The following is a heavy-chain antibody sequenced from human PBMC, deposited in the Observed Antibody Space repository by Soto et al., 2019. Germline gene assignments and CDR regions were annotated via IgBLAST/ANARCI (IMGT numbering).Heavy chain of an antibody. D-gene: IGHD3-9*01. CDR3: ARDMHFDWFRFPPPLDY. V-gene: IGHV3-30-3*01. J-gene: IGHJ4*02. CDR2: ISYDGSNK. CDR1: GFTFSSYA. Sequence: QVQLVESGGGVVQPGRSLRLSCAASGFTFSSYAMHWVRQAPGKGLEWVAVISYDGSNKYYADSVKGRFTISRDNSKNTLYLQMNSLRAEDTAVYYCARDMHFDWFRFPPPLDYWGQGTLVTVSS.